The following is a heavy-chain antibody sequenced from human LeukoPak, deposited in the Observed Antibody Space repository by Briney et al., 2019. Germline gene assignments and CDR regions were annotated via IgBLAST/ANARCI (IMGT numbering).Heavy chain of an antibody. D-gene: IGHD3-22*01. CDR2: VSSSSSYI. V-gene: IGHV3-21*01. Sequence: PGGSLRLSCAASGFSFSSYSMNWVRQALGKGLEWVSSVSSSSSYISYADSVKGRFTISRDNAKKSLYLQMNSLRAEDTAVYYCARDIPRGSGSYFDYWGQGTLVTVSS. CDR1: GFSFSSYS. CDR3: ARDIPRGSGSYFDY. J-gene: IGHJ4*02.